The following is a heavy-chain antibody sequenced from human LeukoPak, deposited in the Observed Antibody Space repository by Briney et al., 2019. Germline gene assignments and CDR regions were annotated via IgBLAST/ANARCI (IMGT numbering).Heavy chain of an antibody. V-gene: IGHV3-23*01. Sequence: GGSLRLSCAASGFTISSYAMSWVRQAPGKGLEWVSAISGSGGSTYYADSVKGRFTISRDNSKNTLYLQMNSLRAEDTAVYYCAKEPYSSGWYGVYFLDYWGQGTLVTVSS. CDR3: AKEPYSSGWYGVYFLDY. CDR2: ISGSGGST. D-gene: IGHD6-19*01. J-gene: IGHJ4*02. CDR1: GFTISSYA.